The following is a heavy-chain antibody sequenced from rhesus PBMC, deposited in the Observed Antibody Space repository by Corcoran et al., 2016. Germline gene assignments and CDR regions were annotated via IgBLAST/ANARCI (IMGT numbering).Heavy chain of an antibody. CDR1: GGSISGYW. CDR2: IGVSSGIT. Sequence: QVQLQESGPGLVKPSETLSLTRDVSGGSISGYWWGWIRQPPGKGLGLIVQIGVSSGITYYNPSLKSRVTISTDTSKNQFSLKLSSVTGADAAVYYCARAGLYWYYGYWGQGVLVTVSS. CDR3: ARAGLYWYYGY. D-gene: IGHD2-21*01. V-gene: IGHV4-165*01. J-gene: IGHJ4*01.